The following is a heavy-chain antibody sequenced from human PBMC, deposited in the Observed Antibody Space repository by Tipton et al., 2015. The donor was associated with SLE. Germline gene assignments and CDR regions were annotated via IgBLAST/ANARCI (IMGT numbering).Heavy chain of an antibody. CDR1: GFTVSSGY. V-gene: IGHV3-53*05. CDR3: ARLGYSYDYAFDV. CDR2: IYNGGST. D-gene: IGHD5-18*01. J-gene: IGHJ6*02. Sequence: LRLSCVASGFTVSSGYMSWVRQAPGKGLEWVSIIYNGGSTYYADSVKGRFTISRDISKNTLYLQMNSLRPDDTAVYYCARLGYSYDYAFDVWGQGTTVTVSS.